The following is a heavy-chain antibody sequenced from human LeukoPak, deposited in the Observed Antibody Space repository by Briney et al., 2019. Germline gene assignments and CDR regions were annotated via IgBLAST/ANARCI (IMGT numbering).Heavy chain of an antibody. CDR1: GYTFTSYG. CDR2: ISAYNGNT. V-gene: IGHV1-18*01. CDR3: ARLPDTAMAAFGY. D-gene: IGHD5-18*01. Sequence: ASVKVSCKASGYTFTSYGISWVRQAPGQGLEWMGWISAYNGNTNYAQKLQGRVTITADKSTSTAYMELSSLRSEDTAVYYCARLPDTAMAAFGYWGQGTLVTVSS. J-gene: IGHJ4*02.